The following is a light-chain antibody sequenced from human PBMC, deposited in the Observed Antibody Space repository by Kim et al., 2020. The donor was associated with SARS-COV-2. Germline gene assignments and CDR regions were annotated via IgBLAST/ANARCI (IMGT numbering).Light chain of an antibody. CDR3: CSYAGSFSWV. CDR1: SSDVGGYGL. CDR2: DVY. J-gene: IGLJ3*02. Sequence: GQSVTIACTGTSSDVGGYGLVSWYQQYPGKDPKLIIYDVYNRPSAVPDRFSGSKSGNTASLTISGLQTEDEADYYCCSYAGSFSWVFGGGTQLTVL. V-gene: IGLV2-11*01.